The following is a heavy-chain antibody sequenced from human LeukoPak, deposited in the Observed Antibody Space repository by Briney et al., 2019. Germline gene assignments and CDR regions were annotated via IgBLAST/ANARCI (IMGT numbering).Heavy chain of an antibody. Sequence: SETLSLTCTVSGGSISSYYWSWIRQPAGKGLEWIGRIYTSGSTNYNPSLKSRVTMSVDTSKNQFSLKLSSVTAADTAVYYCASWFGEPPIGGWFDPWGQGTLVTVSS. J-gene: IGHJ5*02. CDR1: GGSISSYY. V-gene: IGHV4-4*07. CDR2: IYTSGST. CDR3: ASWFGEPPIGGWFDP. D-gene: IGHD3-10*01.